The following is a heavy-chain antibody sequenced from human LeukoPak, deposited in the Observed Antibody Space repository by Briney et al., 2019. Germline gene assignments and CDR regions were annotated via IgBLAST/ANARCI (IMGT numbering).Heavy chain of an antibody. Sequence: ASVTVSCKASGYTFTSYDINWVRQATGQGLEWMGWMNPNSGNTGYAQKFQGRVTMTRNTSISTAYMELSSLRSEDTAVYYCARGGILGGDFWSGYYSYYYYGMDVWGQGATVTVSS. V-gene: IGHV1-8*01. CDR3: ARGGILGGDFWSGYYSYYYYGMDV. CDR2: MNPNSGNT. D-gene: IGHD3-3*01. CDR1: GYTFTSYD. J-gene: IGHJ6*02.